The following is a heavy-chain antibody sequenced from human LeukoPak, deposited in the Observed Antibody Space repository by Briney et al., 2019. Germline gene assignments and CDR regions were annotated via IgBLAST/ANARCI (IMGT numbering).Heavy chain of an antibody. Sequence: SGTLSLTCAVYGGSCSGYYWSWIRQPPGKGLEWIGEINHSGSTNYNPSLKSRVTISVDTSKNQFSLKLSSVTAADTAVYYCARAGDYGDYFDYWGQGTLVTVSS. CDR1: GGSCSGYY. CDR3: ARAGDYGDYFDY. D-gene: IGHD4-17*01. J-gene: IGHJ4*02. V-gene: IGHV4-34*01. CDR2: INHSGST.